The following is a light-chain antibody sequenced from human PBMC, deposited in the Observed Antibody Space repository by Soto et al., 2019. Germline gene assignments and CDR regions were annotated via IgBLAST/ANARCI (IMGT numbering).Light chain of an antibody. CDR1: QSVSSNY. CDR2: DVS. Sequence: EVVLTQSPGTLSLSPGERATLSCRASQSVSSNYLAWYQQKPGQAPRLLVYDVSNRATGIPARFSGGGSGTDFTLTISNLEPEDFAVYYCQQRSDWPWTFGQGT. CDR3: QQRSDWPWT. V-gene: IGKV3-11*01. J-gene: IGKJ1*01.